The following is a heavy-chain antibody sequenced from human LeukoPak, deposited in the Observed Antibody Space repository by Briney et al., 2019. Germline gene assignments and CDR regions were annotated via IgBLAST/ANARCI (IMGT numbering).Heavy chain of an antibody. D-gene: IGHD3-10*01. CDR3: AKRAENYGSGSYYQGLLL. Sequence: LGGSLRLSCAASGFTFSSYAMSWVRQAPGKGLEWVSAISGSGGSTYYADSVKGRFTISRDNSKNTLYLQMNSLRAEDTAVYYCAKRAENYGSGSYYQGLLLWGQGTLVTVSS. CDR1: GFTFSSYA. J-gene: IGHJ4*02. CDR2: ISGSGGST. V-gene: IGHV3-23*01.